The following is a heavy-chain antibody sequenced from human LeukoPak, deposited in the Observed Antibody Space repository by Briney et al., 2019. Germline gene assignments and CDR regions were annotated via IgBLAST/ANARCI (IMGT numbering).Heavy chain of an antibody. CDR3: ARATPIAARTFDY. V-gene: IGHV4-4*02. J-gene: IGHJ4*02. CDR2: IYHSGST. CDR1: GGSISSSNW. Sequence: SGTLSLTCAVSGGSISSSNWWSWVRQPPGKGLEWIGEIYHSGSTDYNPSLKSRVTISVDKSKNQFSLKLSSVTAADTAVYYCARATPIAARTFDYWGQGTLVTVSS. D-gene: IGHD6-6*01.